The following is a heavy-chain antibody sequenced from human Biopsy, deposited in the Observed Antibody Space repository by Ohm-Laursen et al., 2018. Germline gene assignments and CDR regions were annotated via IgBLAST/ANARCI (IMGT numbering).Heavy chain of an antibody. CDR3: TRDTTYYAGTTYYDALDV. J-gene: IGHJ3*01. CDR1: GFTFSTYW. D-gene: IGHD2/OR15-2a*01. Sequence: GSLRLSCAASGFTFSTYWMTWVRQAPGKGLEWVANIKRDGSQGNHADSVKGRFTISRDNAKNSPYLQMNSLRAEDTAVYYCTRDTTYYAGTTYYDALDVWGQGTTVTVSS. V-gene: IGHV3-7*01. CDR2: IKRDGSQG.